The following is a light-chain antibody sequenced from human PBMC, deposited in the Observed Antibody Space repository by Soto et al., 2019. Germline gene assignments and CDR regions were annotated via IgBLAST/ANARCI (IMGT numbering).Light chain of an antibody. V-gene: IGKV3-15*01. Sequence: EIVMTQSPATLSVSPGERATISCRASQSVSSNLAWYQQKPGQAPRLLIYGASTRATGIPARFSGSGSGTEFTLTTISLQSEDFAVYYCQQYNNWPETFGQGTKVEI. CDR3: QQYNNWPET. CDR2: GAS. CDR1: QSVSSN. J-gene: IGKJ1*01.